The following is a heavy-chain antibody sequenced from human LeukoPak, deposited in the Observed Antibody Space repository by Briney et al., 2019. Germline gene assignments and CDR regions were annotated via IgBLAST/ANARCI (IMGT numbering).Heavy chain of an antibody. CDR2: ISGYNGNT. CDR1: GFTFSSYA. Sequence: PGGSLRLSCAASGFTFSSYAMHWVRQAPGKGLEWVGWISGYNGNTNYVLKFQGRITMTTDTSTTTGYLELRNLTSDDTAVYYCARPGCSYGDCYSSADHWGQGTLVIVSS. D-gene: IGHD2-21*02. J-gene: IGHJ5*02. CDR3: ARPGCSYGDCYSSADH. V-gene: IGHV1-18*01.